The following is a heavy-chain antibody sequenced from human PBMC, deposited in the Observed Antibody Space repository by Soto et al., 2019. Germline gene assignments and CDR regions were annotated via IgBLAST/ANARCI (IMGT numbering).Heavy chain of an antibody. Sequence: PGESLKISCKGSGYSFTSYWIGWVRQMPGKGLEWMGIIYPGDSDTRYSPSFQGQVTISADKSISTAYLQWSSLKASDTAMYYCARDRQGAYYYYYGMDVWGQGTTVTVSS. CDR3: ARDRQGAYYYYYGMDV. V-gene: IGHV5-51*01. CDR1: GYSFTSYW. J-gene: IGHJ6*02. CDR2: IYPGDSDT. D-gene: IGHD3-16*01.